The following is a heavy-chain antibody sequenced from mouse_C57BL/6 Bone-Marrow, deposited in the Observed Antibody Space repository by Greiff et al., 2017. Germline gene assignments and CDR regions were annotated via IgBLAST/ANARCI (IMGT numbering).Heavy chain of an antibody. D-gene: IGHD2-3*01. CDR1: GFSLTSYG. Sequence: VQLQQSGPGLVQPSQSLSITCTVSGFSLTSYGVHWVRQSPGKGLEWLGVIWRGGSTDYNAAFMSRLSITKDNSKSQVFFKMISLQADDTSIYYCAKGRWLLPYYYAMDYWGQGTSVTVSS. J-gene: IGHJ4*01. CDR2: IWRGGST. V-gene: IGHV2-5*01. CDR3: AKGRWLLPYYYAMDY.